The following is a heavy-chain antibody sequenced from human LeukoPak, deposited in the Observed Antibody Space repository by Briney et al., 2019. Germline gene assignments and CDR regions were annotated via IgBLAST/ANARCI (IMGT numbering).Heavy chain of an antibody. J-gene: IGHJ4*02. CDR1: GYTFTSYA. CDR2: INAGNGNT. D-gene: IGHD1-26*01. Sequence: ASVKVSCKASGYTFTSYAMHWVRQAPGQRLEWMGWINAGNGNTKYSQKFQGRVTITRDTSASTAYMELSSLRCEDTAVYYCARPRGSGSYLAFDYWGQGTLVTVSS. CDR3: ARPRGSGSYLAFDY. V-gene: IGHV1-3*01.